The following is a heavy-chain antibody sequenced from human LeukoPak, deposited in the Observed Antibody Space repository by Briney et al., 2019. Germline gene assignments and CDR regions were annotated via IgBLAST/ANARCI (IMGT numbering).Heavy chain of an antibody. D-gene: IGHD2-8*01. CDR3: AKVKPPDCTNGVCYNRRVSYLDY. CDR1: GFTFSSYG. Sequence: GGSLRLSCAASGFTFSSYGRSWVRQAPGKGLEWVSGISGSGGSTYYADSLKGRFTISRDNSKNTLYLQMNSLRAEDTAIYYCAKVKPPDCTNGVCYNRRVSYLDYWGQGTLVTVSS. V-gene: IGHV3-23*01. J-gene: IGHJ4*02. CDR2: ISGSGGST.